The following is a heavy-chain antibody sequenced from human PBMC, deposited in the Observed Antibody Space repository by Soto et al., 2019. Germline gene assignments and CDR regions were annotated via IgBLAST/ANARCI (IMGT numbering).Heavy chain of an antibody. Sequence: QVQLVPSGAEVKKPGSSVKVSCKASGGTFSSYAISWVRQAPGQGLERMGGIIPIFGTANYAQKIQGRVTITADESTSTADMELSSLRSEDTAVYYCARFEGVVAATNYYYYCMDVWGQGTTVTVSS. V-gene: IGHV1-69*01. CDR3: ARFEGVVAATNYYYYCMDV. CDR1: GGTFSSYA. J-gene: IGHJ6*02. CDR2: IIPIFGTA. D-gene: IGHD2-15*01.